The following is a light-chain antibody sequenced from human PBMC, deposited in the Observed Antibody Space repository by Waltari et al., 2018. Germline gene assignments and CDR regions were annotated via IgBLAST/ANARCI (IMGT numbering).Light chain of an antibody. CDR1: QNIATY. CDR2: GAS. Sequence: DIRMTQSPSSLSASIGDRVTISCRASQNIATYLNWYQQKSGKSPKLLIYGASTLQSGVPSKFSGSGSSTDFTLTISSLRPEDVAIYFCQHSYNVPLTFGGGTQVEI. J-gene: IGKJ4*01. CDR3: QHSYNVPLT. V-gene: IGKV1-39*01.